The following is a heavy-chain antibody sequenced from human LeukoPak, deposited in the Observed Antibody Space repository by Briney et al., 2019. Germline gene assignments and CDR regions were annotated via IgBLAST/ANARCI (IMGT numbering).Heavy chain of an antibody. CDR3: ARGDIVVVVAALYYYYGMDV. V-gene: IGHV1-24*01. J-gene: IGHJ6*02. CDR2: FDPEDGET. Sequence: ASVKVSCKVSGYTLTELSMHWVRQAPGKGLEWMGGFDPEDGETIYAQKFQGRVTMTEDTSTDTAYMELSSLRSEDTAVYYCARGDIVVVVAALYYYYGMDVWGQGTTVTVSS. D-gene: IGHD2-15*01. CDR1: GYTLTELS.